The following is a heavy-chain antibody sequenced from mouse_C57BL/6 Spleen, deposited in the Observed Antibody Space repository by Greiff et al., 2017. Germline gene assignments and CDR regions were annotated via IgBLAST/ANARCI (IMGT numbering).Heavy chain of an antibody. D-gene: IGHD1-1*01. CDR2: IDPANGNT. V-gene: IGHV14-3*01. CDR3: ANLYYYGSSPFDY. Sequence: VQLKQSVAELVRPGASVKLSCTASGFNIKNTYMHWVKQRPEQGLEWIGRIDPANGNTKYAPKFQGKATITADTSSNTAYLQLSSLTSEDTAIYYCANLYYYGSSPFDYWGQGTTLTVSS. J-gene: IGHJ2*01. CDR1: GFNIKNTY.